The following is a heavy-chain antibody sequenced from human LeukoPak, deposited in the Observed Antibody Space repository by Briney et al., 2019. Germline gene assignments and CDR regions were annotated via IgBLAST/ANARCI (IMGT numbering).Heavy chain of an antibody. CDR3: ASATRSGYYDY. CDR2: IGTAGDT. CDR1: GFTFSTYD. Sequence: GGSLRLSCAASGFTFSTYDMHWVRQTTGKGLEWVPAIGTAGDTYYPGSVKGRFTISRENVKNSLYLQMNSLRVGDTAVYYCASATRSGYYDYWGQGTLVTVSS. D-gene: IGHD3-22*01. J-gene: IGHJ4*02. V-gene: IGHV3-13*01.